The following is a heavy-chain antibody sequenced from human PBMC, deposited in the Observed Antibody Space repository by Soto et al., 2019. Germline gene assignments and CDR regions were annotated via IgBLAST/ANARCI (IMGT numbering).Heavy chain of an antibody. V-gene: IGHV1-69*02. J-gene: IGHJ5*02. CDR3: ARGYCSGGSCYDWFDP. Sequence: QVQLVQSGAEVKKPGSSVKVSCKASGGTFSSYTISWVRQAPGQGLEWMGRIIPILGIANYAQKFQGRVTITADKSTSTAYMELSSLRSEDTAVYYCARGYCSGGSCYDWFDPWGQGTLLTVSS. CDR2: IIPILGIA. D-gene: IGHD2-15*01. CDR1: GGTFSSYT.